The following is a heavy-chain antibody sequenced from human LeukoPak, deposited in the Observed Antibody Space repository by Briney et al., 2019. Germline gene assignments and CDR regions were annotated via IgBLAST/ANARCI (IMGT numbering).Heavy chain of an antibody. CDR1: GGSISSGGYS. CDR3: ARAIAAAGTYYFDY. V-gene: IGHV4-30-2*01. D-gene: IGHD6-13*01. J-gene: IGHJ4*02. CDR2: IYHSGST. Sequence: PSQTLSLTCAGSGGSISSGGYSWSWLRQPPWKGLEWIGYIYHSGSTYYNPSLKSRVTISVDRSKNQFSLKLSSVTAADTAVYYCARAIAAAGTYYFDYWGQGTLVTVSS.